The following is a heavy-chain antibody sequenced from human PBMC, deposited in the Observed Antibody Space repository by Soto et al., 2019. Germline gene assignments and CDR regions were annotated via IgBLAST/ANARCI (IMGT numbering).Heavy chain of an antibody. CDR3: AKRLLAVAGDYYYYGMDV. J-gene: IGHJ6*02. D-gene: IGHD6-19*01. CDR1: GFTFSSYA. CDR2: ISGSGGST. Sequence: PGGSLRLSCAASGFTFSSYAMSWVRQAPGKGLEWVSAISGSGGSTYYADSVKGRFTISRDNSKNTLYLQMNSLRAEDTAVYYCAKRLLAVAGDYYYYGMDVWGQGTTVTVSS. V-gene: IGHV3-23*01.